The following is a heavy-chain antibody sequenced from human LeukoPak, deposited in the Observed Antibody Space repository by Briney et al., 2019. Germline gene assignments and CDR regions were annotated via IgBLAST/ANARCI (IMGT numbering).Heavy chain of an antibody. CDR1: GFTFSDYY. J-gene: IGHJ4*02. Sequence: GGSLRLSCAASGFTFSDYYMSWVRQAPGKGLEWVSSISASGVMTYYADSVKGRFTVSRDNSKNSLYLQMKSLTAADTAVYYCAKDRSIGTYYTFDHWGQGTLVSVSS. D-gene: IGHD1-26*01. CDR3: AKDRSIGTYYTFDH. CDR2: ISASGVMT. V-gene: IGHV3-23*01.